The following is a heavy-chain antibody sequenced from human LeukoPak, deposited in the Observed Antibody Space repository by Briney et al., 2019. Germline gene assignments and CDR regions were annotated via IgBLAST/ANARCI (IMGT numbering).Heavy chain of an antibody. CDR3: ARGGAIASRNWFDP. D-gene: IGHD2-21*01. V-gene: IGHV1-69*01. Sequence: SSVKVSCKASGGTFSSYAISWVRQAPGQGLEWMGGIIPIFGTANYAQKFQGRVTITADESTSTAYMELSSLRSEDTAVYYCARGGAIASRNWFDPWGQGTLVTVSS. CDR1: GGTFSSYA. J-gene: IGHJ5*02. CDR2: IIPIFGTA.